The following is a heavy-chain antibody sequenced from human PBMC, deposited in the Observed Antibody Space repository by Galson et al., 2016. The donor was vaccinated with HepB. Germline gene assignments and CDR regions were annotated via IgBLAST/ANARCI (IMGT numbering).Heavy chain of an antibody. V-gene: IGHV2-70*17. J-gene: IGHJ4*02. Sequence: PALVKPTQTLTLTCTFSGFSLSSSGMCVSWIRQPPGKALEWLAYIDWGDDEIYSTSLKTRLTISKDTSKNQVALTMTNMDPVDTATYYCARMRDGQNSQLGCLDYFGQGTLVTVSS. D-gene: IGHD5-24*01. CDR1: GFSLSSSGMC. CDR3: ARMRDGQNSQLGCLDY. CDR2: IDWGDDE.